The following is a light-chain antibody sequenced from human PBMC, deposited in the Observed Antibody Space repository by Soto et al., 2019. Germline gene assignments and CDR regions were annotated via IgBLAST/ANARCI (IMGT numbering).Light chain of an antibody. Sequence: QAVVTQEPSLTVSPGGTVTLTCATSTGAVTSGYYPNWFQQKPGQAPRALIYSTNNKYSWTPARFSGSLLGGKAPLTLSGVQPEDEADYYCLLYYGGQLGVFGGGTKLTV. CDR3: LLYYGGQLGV. V-gene: IGLV7-43*01. CDR2: STN. CDR1: TGAVTSGYY. J-gene: IGLJ2*01.